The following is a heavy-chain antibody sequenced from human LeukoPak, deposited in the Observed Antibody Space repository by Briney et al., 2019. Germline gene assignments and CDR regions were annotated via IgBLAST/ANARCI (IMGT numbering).Heavy chain of an antibody. CDR3: ARDPRLWFGELLVYYYGMDV. Sequence: SETLSLTCAVSGGSISSSNWRSWVRQPPGNGLEWIGEIYHIVSTNYNPSLNSRVTISVDKSKNQFSLQLSSVTAADTAVYYCARDPRLWFGELLVYYYGMDVWGQGTTVTVSS. D-gene: IGHD3-10*01. CDR1: GGSISSSNW. J-gene: IGHJ6*02. CDR2: IYHIVST. V-gene: IGHV4-4*02.